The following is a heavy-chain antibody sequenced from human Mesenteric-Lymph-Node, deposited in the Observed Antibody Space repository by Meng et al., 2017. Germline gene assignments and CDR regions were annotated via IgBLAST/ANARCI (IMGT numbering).Heavy chain of an antibody. CDR1: GFTFSSYS. J-gene: IGHJ6*02. CDR3: ARARLGYLRFYYYYGMDV. V-gene: IGHV3-21*01. Sequence: GGSLRLSCAASGFTFSSYSMNWVRQAPGKGLEWVSSISSSSSYIYYADSVKGRFTISRDNAKNSLYLQMNSLRAEDTAVYYCARARLGYLRFYYYYGMDVWGQGTTVTVSS. D-gene: IGHD2-15*01. CDR2: ISSSSSYI.